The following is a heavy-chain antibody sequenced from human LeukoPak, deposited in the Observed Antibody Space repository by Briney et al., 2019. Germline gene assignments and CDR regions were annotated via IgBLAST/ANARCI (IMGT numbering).Heavy chain of an antibody. Sequence: GGSLRLSCAASGFTFSSYAMSWVRQAPGKGLEWVSAISGSGGSTYYADSVKGRFTISRDNSKNTLYLQMSSLRAEDTAVYYCAKRPRGFQEYYFDHWGQGTLVTVSS. CDR2: ISGSGGST. CDR3: AKRPRGFQEYYFDH. D-gene: IGHD3-10*01. J-gene: IGHJ4*02. CDR1: GFTFSSYA. V-gene: IGHV3-23*01.